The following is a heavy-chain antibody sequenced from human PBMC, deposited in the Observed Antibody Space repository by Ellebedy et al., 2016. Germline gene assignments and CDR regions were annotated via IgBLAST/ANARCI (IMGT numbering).Heavy chain of an antibody. J-gene: IGHJ4*02. D-gene: IGHD1-20*01. CDR1: RFTFSNYW. CDR2: INTDGSST. Sequence: GESLKISCAASRFTFSNYWMHWVRQAPGKGLVWVSRINTDGSSTSYADSVKGRFTISRDNAKSTLYLQMNSLRAEDTAVYYCASGEPTAYNWNQGEPDYWGQGTLVTVSS. CDR3: ASGEPTAYNWNQGEPDY. V-gene: IGHV3-74*01.